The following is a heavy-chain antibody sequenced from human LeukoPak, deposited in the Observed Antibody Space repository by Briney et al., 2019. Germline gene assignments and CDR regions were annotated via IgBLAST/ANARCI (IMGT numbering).Heavy chain of an antibody. CDR3: ARRAGGYSHPYDY. CDR2: ISSNGGSI. CDR1: GFTFSDYA. Sequence: GGSLRLSCAASGFTFSDYAMHWVRQAPGKELEYVSAISSNGGSIHYANSAKGRFTISRDNSKNTLYLQMNSLRAEDTAVYYCARRAGGYSHPYDYWGQGILVTVSS. V-gene: IGHV3-64*01. D-gene: IGHD4-23*01. J-gene: IGHJ4*02.